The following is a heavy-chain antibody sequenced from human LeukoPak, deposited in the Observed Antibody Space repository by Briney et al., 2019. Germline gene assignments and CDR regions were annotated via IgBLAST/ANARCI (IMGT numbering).Heavy chain of an antibody. Sequence: ASVKASCKASGYTFTSYGISWVRQAPGQGLEWMGWISAYNGNTNYAQKLQGRVTMTTDTSTSTAYMELRSLRSDDTAVYYCARASYYDFWSGYYSSTPSVDYRGQGTLVTVSS. CDR1: GYTFTSYG. V-gene: IGHV1-18*01. CDR2: ISAYNGNT. CDR3: ARASYYDFWSGYYSSTPSVDY. J-gene: IGHJ4*02. D-gene: IGHD3-3*01.